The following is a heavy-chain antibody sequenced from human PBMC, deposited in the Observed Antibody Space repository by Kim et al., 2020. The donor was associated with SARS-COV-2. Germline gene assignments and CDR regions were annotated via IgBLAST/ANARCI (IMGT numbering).Heavy chain of an antibody. V-gene: IGHV1-3*01. Sequence: ASVKVSCKASGYTFTSYAMHWVRQAPGQRLEWMGWINAGNGNTKYSQKFQGRVTITRDTSASTAYMELSSLRSEDTAVYYCARSLSGGAGAFVIWGQGTMVTVSS. D-gene: IGHD1-26*01. CDR3: ARSLSGGAGAFVI. CDR1: GYTFTSYA. CDR2: INAGNGNT. J-gene: IGHJ3*02.